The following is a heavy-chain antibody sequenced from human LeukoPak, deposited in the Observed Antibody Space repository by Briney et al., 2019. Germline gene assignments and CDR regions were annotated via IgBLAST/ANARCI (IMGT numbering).Heavy chain of an antibody. CDR3: ARASSGWLYFDY. Sequence: PGRSLRLSCAASGFTFDDYAMHWVRQAPGKGLEWVSGISWNSGSIGYADSVKGRFTISRDNAKNSLYLQMNSLRAEDTALYYCARASSGWLYFDYWGQGTLVTVSS. CDR1: GFTFDDYA. CDR2: ISWNSGSI. V-gene: IGHV3-9*01. J-gene: IGHJ4*02. D-gene: IGHD6-19*01.